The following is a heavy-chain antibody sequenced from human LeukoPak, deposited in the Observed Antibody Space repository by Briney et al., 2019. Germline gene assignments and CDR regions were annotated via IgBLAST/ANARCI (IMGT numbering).Heavy chain of an antibody. V-gene: IGHV3-74*01. J-gene: IGHJ3*02. D-gene: IGHD3-10*01. CDR2: INSDGSST. Sequence: QPGGSLRLSCAASGFTFSSYWMHWVRQAPGKGLVWVSRINSDGSSTIYADSVKGRFTISRGNAKNTLYLQMNSLRAADTAVYYCARANYYGSGRAAFDIWGQGTMVTVSS. CDR3: ARANYYGSGRAAFDI. CDR1: GFTFSSYW.